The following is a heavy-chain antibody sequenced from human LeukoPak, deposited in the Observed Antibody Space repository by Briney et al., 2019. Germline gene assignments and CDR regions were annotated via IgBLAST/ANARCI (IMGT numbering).Heavy chain of an antibody. CDR1: GFTLNTYA. D-gene: IGHD6-13*01. Sequence: PGGSLRLSCAASGFTLNTYAMSWVRQAPGKGLEWVSAISGRGDSTYYTDSVKGRFTISRDNSKNTLYLQMNSLRAEDTAVYYCAKDRVAATGIGELGHWGQGTLVTVSS. CDR2: ISGRGDST. CDR3: AKDRVAATGIGELGH. J-gene: IGHJ4*02. V-gene: IGHV3-23*01.